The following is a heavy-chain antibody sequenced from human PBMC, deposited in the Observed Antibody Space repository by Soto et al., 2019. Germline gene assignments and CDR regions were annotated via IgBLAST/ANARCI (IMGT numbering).Heavy chain of an antibody. D-gene: IGHD2-2*01. CDR3: ARDYCIRSSCYGPDY. CDR2: ISTYNGDT. V-gene: IGHV1-18*01. CDR1: GYTFTTFG. Sequence: QVHLVQSGAEVEKPGASVKVSCKASGYTFTTFGISWVRQAPGQGLEWMGWISTYNGDTKHAQKFQGRVTITTDTSTSTVYMELKNLRSDDTAVYYCARDYCIRSSCYGPDYWGQGTLVTVSS. J-gene: IGHJ4*02.